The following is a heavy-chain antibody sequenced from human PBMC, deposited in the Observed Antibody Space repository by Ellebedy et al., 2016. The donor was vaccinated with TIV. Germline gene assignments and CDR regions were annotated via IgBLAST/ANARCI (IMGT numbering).Heavy chain of an antibody. D-gene: IGHD6-19*01. CDR2: INTNTGNP. J-gene: IGHJ6*02. CDR1: GYTFTSYA. CDR3: ARDRIAVAGLNYYYGMDV. Sequence: GESLKISCKASGYTFTSYAMNWVRQAPGQGLEWMGWINTNTGNPTYAQGFTGRFVFSLDTSVSTAYLQISSLKAEDTAVYYCARDRIAVAGLNYYYGMDVWGQGTTVTVSS. V-gene: IGHV7-4-1*02.